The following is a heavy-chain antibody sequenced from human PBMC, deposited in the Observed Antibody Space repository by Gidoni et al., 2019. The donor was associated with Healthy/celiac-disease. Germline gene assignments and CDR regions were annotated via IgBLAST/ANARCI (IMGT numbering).Heavy chain of an antibody. Sequence: EVELVQSGAEVKKPGESLKIPCKGSGYSFSSYWLGWVRQMPGKGLEWLGISYPGYSDTRYSPSFQGQVTISADKSISTAYLQWSSLKASDTAMYYCAITAIGSVVTKGSRPDAFDIWGQGTMVTVSS. CDR3: AITAIGSVVTKGSRPDAFDI. V-gene: IGHV5-51*01. D-gene: IGHD3-10*01. J-gene: IGHJ3*02. CDR2: SYPGYSDT. CDR1: GYSFSSYW.